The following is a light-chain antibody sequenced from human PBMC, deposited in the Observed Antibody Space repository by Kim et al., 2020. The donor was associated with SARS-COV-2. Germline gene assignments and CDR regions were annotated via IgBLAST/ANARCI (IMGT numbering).Light chain of an antibody. CDR3: QRYSSALGA. CDR1: QSVSSSY. CDR2: AAS. Sequence: LVLTQSPGTLSLSPGDTATLSCRASQSVSSSYLAWYQQKPGQAPRLLIYAASSRAAGIPDRFSGSGSGTGFTLTISRLEPEDFAVYYCQRYSSALGAFGQGTKVDIK. J-gene: IGKJ1*01. V-gene: IGKV3-20*01.